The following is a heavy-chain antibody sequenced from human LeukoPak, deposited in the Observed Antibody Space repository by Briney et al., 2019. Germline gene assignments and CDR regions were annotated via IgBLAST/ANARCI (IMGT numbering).Heavy chain of an antibody. CDR3: ARGHRTLGRPYYYYGMDV. J-gene: IGHJ6*02. CDR1: GYTFTSYD. Sequence: ASVKFSCKASGYTFTSYDINWVRQATGQGLEWMGWMNPNRGNTGYAQKFQGRVPMTRNTSISTAYMELSSLRSEDTAVYYCARGHRTLGRPYYYYGMDVWGQGTTVTVSS. D-gene: IGHD3/OR15-3a*01. V-gene: IGHV1-8*01. CDR2: MNPNRGNT.